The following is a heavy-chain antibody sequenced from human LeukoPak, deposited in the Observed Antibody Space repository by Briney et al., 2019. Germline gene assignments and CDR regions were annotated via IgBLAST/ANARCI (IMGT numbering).Heavy chain of an antibody. CDR3: ARGGRYYYDSSGYYPFGY. D-gene: IGHD3-22*01. J-gene: IGHJ4*02. CDR1: GGPISSYY. CDR2: IYTSGST. Sequence: PSETLSLTCTVSGGPISSYYWSWIRQPAGKGLEWIGRIYTSGSTNYNPSLKSRVTMSVDTSKNQFSLKLSSVTAADTAVYYCARGGRYYYDSSGYYPFGYWGQGTLVTVSS. V-gene: IGHV4-4*07.